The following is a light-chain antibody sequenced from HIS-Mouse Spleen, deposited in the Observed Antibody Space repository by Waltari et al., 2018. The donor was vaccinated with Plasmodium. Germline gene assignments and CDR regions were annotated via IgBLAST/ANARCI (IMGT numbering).Light chain of an antibody. V-gene: IGLV2-23*01. CDR3: CSYAGSSTNWV. CDR1: SSAVGSYNL. J-gene: IGLJ3*02. CDR2: EGS. Sequence: QSALTQPASVSGSPGQSITISCPGTSSAVGSYNLVPWYQQHPGKAPKLMIYEGSKRPSGVSNRFSGSKSGNTASLTISGLQAEDEADYYCCSYAGSSTNWVFGGGTKLTVL.